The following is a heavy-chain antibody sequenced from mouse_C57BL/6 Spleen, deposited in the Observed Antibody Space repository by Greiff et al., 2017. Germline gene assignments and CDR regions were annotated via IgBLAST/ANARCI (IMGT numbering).Heavy chain of an antibody. CDR2: IDPSDSYT. Sequence: QVQLQQPGAELVMPGASVKLSCKASGYTFTSYWMHWVKQRPGQGLEWIGEIDPSDSYTNYNQKFKGKSTWTVDKSSSTAYMQLSSLTSEDSAVYYCASIYYYGSGYFDYWGQGTTLTVSS. J-gene: IGHJ2*01. D-gene: IGHD1-1*01. V-gene: IGHV1-69*01. CDR1: GYTFTSYW. CDR3: ASIYYYGSGYFDY.